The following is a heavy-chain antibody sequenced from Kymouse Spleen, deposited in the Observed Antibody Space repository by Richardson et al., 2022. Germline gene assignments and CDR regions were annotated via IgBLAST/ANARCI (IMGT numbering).Heavy chain of an antibody. D-gene: IGHD5-18,IGHD5-18*01. CDR2: IWYDGSNK. V-gene: IGHV3-33*01. Sequence: QVQLVESGGGVVQPGRSLRLSCAASGFTFSSYGMHWVRQAPGKGLEWVAVIWYDGSNKYYADSVKGRFTISRDNSKNTLYLQMNSLRAEDTAVYYCARERNTAMAYYYYYGMDVWGQGTTVTVSS. J-gene: IGHJ6*02. CDR3: ARERNTAMAYYYYYGMDV. CDR1: GFTFSSYG.